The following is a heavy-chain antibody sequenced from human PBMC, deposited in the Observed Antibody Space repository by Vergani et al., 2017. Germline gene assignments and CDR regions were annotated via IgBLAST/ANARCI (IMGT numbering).Heavy chain of an antibody. CDR3: ARDRKGVGPVYGMDV. D-gene: IGHD3-3*01. CDR1: GGTFSSYA. Sequence: QVQLVQSGAEVKKPGSSVKVSCKASGGTFSSYAISWVRQAHGQGLEWMGRIIPIFGTANYAQKFQGRVTITADESTSTAYMELSSLRFEDTAVYYWARDRKGVGPVYGMDVWDQGTTVTVSS. CDR2: IIPIFGTA. J-gene: IGHJ6*02. V-gene: IGHV1-69*13.